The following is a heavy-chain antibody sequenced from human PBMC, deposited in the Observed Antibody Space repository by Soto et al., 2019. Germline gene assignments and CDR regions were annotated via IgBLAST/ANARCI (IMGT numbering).Heavy chain of an antibody. J-gene: IGHJ6*02. Sequence: SVKVSCQASGYTFTGYYMHWVRQAPGQGLEWMGWIIPNSGTANYAQKFQGRVTITADESTSTAYMELSSLRSEDTAVYYCAREFGTERRVLWRSYGMDVWGQGTTVTVSS. CDR2: IIPNSGTA. D-gene: IGHD1-1*01. CDR1: GYTFTGYY. CDR3: AREFGTERRVLWRSYGMDV. V-gene: IGHV1-69*13.